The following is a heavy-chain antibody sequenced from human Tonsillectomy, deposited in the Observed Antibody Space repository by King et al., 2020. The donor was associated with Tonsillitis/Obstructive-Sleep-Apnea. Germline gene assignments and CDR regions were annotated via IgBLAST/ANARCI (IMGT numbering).Heavy chain of an antibody. J-gene: IGHJ4*02. CDR1: GFTVSSNY. CDR3: ARDVRGGYCSSTSCYVDY. CDR2: IYSGGST. Sequence: VQLVESGGGLVQPGGSLRLSCAASGFTVSSNYMSWGRQAPGKGLEWCSVIYSGGSTYYADSVKGRFTISRDNSKNTLYLQMNSLRAEDTAVYYCARDVRGGYCSSTSCYVDYWGQGTLVTVSS. D-gene: IGHD2-2*01. V-gene: IGHV3-66*01.